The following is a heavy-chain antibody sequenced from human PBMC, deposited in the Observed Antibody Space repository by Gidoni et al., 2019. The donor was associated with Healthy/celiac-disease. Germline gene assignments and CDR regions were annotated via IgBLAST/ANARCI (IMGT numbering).Heavy chain of an antibody. CDR1: GFTFSSYS. CDR3: ARVIQYYYGSGSYYFDY. D-gene: IGHD3-10*01. CDR2: ISSSSSTI. J-gene: IGHJ4*02. V-gene: IGHV3-48*02. Sequence: EVQLVESGGGLVQPGGSVRLSCAASGFTFSSYSMNWVRQAPGKGLELVSYISSSSSTIYYADAVKGRFTISRDNAKNSLYLQMNSLRDEDTAVYYCARVIQYYYGSGSYYFDYWGQGTLVTVSS.